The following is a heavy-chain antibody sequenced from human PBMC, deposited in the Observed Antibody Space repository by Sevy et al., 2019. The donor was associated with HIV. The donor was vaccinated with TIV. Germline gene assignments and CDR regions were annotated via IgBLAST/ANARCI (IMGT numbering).Heavy chain of an antibody. CDR1: GFTVSSNY. Sequence: GESLKISCAASGFTVSSNYMSWVRQALGKGLEWVSVIYSGGSTYYADSVKGRFTISRDNSKKTLYLQMNSLRAEDTAVYYCASIVEMASSLADYWGQGTLVTVSS. CDR2: IYSGGST. J-gene: IGHJ4*02. CDR3: ASIVEMASSLADY. D-gene: IGHD3-16*02. V-gene: IGHV3-53*01.